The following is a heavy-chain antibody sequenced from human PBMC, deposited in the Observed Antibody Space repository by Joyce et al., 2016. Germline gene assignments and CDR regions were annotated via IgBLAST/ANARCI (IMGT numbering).Heavy chain of an antibody. CDR3: ARKQLLLFDY. Sequence: QVQLVQSGAEVKKPGASVKVSCKASGYTFIRYGITWVRQAPGQGLEWMGWISAYYGDTYYAQKFPGRVTMTTDTSTNTVYMELRNLGSYDTAVYYCARKQLLLFDYWGQGTLVTVSS. CDR2: ISAYYGDT. V-gene: IGHV1-18*01. J-gene: IGHJ4*02. CDR1: GYTFIRYG. D-gene: IGHD6-13*01.